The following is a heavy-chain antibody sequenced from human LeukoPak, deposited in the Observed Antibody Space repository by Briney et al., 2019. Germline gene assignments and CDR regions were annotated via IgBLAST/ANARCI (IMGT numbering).Heavy chain of an antibody. J-gene: IGHJ5*02. CDR3: AREDDSSGYYNWFDP. CDR2: INPNSGGT. D-gene: IGHD3-22*01. CDR1: GYTFTGCY. Sequence: ASMKVSCKASGYTFTGCYMHWVRQAPGQGLEWMGWINPNSGGTNYAQKFQGRVTMTRDTSISTAYMELSRLRSDDTAVYYCAREDDSSGYYNWFDPWGQGTLVTVSS. V-gene: IGHV1-2*02.